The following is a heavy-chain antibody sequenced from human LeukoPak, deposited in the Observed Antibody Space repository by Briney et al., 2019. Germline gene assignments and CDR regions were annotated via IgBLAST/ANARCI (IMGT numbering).Heavy chain of an antibody. D-gene: IGHD6-19*01. Sequence: PGGSLRLSCAASGFTFSSYGMHWVRQAPGKGLEWVAFIRYDGSNKYYADSVKGRFTISRDNSKNTLYLQMNSLRAEDTAVYYCAKRTGSYSSGWLLDYWGQGTLVTVSS. CDR2: IRYDGSNK. CDR1: GFTFSSYG. CDR3: AKRTGSYSSGWLLDY. J-gene: IGHJ4*02. V-gene: IGHV3-30*02.